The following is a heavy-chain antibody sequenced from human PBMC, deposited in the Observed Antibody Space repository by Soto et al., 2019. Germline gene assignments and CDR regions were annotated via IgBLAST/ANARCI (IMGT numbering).Heavy chain of an antibody. CDR3: ARGSAAAGDFDY. Sequence: PSETLSLTYTVSGGSINSGDYYWSWIRQPPGKGLEWIGYIYYSGSTYYNPSLKSRVTISVDTSKNQFSLKLSSVTAADTAVYYCARGSAAAGDFDYWGQGTLVTVS. V-gene: IGHV4-30-4*01. CDR1: GGSINSGDYY. CDR2: IYYSGST. D-gene: IGHD6-13*01. J-gene: IGHJ4*02.